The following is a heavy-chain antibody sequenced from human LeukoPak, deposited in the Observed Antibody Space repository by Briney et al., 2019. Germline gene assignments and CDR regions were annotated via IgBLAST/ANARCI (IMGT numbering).Heavy chain of an antibody. CDR3: ARDREDYGDYYDY. Sequence: GGSLRPSCAASGFTFSSYSKNWVRQAPGKGLEWVSYISSSSSTIYYADSVKGRFTISRDNAKNSLYLQMNSLRAEDTAVYYCARDREDYGDYYDYWGQGTLVTVSS. J-gene: IGHJ4*02. D-gene: IGHD4-17*01. V-gene: IGHV3-48*01. CDR1: GFTFSSYS. CDR2: ISSSSSTI.